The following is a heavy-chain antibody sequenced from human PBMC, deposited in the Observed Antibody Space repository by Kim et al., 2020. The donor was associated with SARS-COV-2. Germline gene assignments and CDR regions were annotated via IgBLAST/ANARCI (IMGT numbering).Heavy chain of an antibody. CDR1: GYTFTSYA. J-gene: IGHJ6*03. CDR3: ARVGETYGYYYMDV. D-gene: IGHD3-10*01. V-gene: IGHV7-4-1*02. CDR2: INTNTGNP. Sequence: ASVKVSCKASGYTFTSYAMNWVRQAPGQGLEWMGWINTNTGNPTYAQGFTGGFVFSLDTSVSTAYLQISSLKAEDTAVYYCARVGETYGYYYMDVWGKGTTVTVSS.